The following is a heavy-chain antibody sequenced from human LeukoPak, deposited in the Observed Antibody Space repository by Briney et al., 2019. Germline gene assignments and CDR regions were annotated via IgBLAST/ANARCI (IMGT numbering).Heavy chain of an antibody. CDR3: ARASVAFGTKFLDP. J-gene: IGHJ5*02. V-gene: IGHV1-69*05. D-gene: IGHD3-10*01. CDR2: IIPIFGTA. CDR1: GGTFSSYA. Sequence: SVKVSCKASGGTFSSYAISWVRQAPGQGLEWMGGIIPIFGTANYAQKFQGRVSMTRDTSIRTAYMELSSLRSEDTAVYYCARASVAFGTKFLDPWGQGTLVSVSS.